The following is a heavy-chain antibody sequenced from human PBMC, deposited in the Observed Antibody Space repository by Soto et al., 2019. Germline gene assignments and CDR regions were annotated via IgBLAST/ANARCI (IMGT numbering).Heavy chain of an antibody. D-gene: IGHD2-21*01. J-gene: IGHJ5*02. CDR1: ELTFGTYG. CDR3: ARDTILDP. CDR2: ISSSISTI. V-gene: IGHV3-48*02. Sequence: EVKLVESGGGFVRPGGSLTLSGTPSELTFGTYGLNWVPKAQGKGLEWISYISSSISTIYYADSGKGGFTISRDNAKNSLYLQMNSLRDEDTAVYYCARDTILDPWGQGTLVTVSS.